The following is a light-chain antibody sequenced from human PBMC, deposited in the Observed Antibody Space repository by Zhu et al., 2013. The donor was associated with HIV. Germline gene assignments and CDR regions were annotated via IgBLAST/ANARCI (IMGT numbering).Light chain of an antibody. CDR2: GAS. Sequence: VLTQSPGTLSLSPGERATLSCRASPSVWSNYLAWYQQKPGQPPMLLIFGASTRATGIPDRFSGSGSRTDFTLTISRLEPEDFAVYYCQQYGSSPGTFGQGTKVEIK. V-gene: IGKV3-20*01. CDR3: QQYGSSPGT. J-gene: IGKJ1*01. CDR1: PSVWSNY.